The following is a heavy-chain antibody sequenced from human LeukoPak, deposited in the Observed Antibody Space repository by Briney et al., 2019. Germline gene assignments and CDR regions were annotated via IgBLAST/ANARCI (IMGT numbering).Heavy chain of an antibody. CDR2: IIPIFGTA. V-gene: IGHV1-69*13. CDR1: GGTFSSYA. J-gene: IGHJ4*02. CDR3: ARDYYASSGYQGDYFDY. Sequence: ASVKVSCKASGGTFSSYAISWVRQAPGQGLEWMGGIIPIFGTANYAQKFQGRVTITADESTSTAYMELSSLRTENTAVYYCARDYYASSGYQGDYFDYGGPGTLVTVSS. D-gene: IGHD3-22*01.